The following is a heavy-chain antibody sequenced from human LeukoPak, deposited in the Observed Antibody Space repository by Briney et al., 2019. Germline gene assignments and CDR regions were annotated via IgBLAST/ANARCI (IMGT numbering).Heavy chain of an antibody. CDR3: ARDIDGSSSLDY. J-gene: IGHJ4*02. D-gene: IGHD6-13*01. V-gene: IGHV3-48*01. CDR1: GFTFSRDS. CDR2: ISRDSSII. Sequence: GGSLRLSCAASGFTFSRDSMNWVRQAPGKGLEWISYISRDSSIIYYADSVRGRFTISRDNAKNSLYLQMNSLRAEDTAVYYCARDIDGSSSLDYWGQGTLVTVSS.